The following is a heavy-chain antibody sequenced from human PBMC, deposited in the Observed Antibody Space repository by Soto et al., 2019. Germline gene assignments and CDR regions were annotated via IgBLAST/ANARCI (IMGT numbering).Heavy chain of an antibody. CDR2: IYHSGST. Sequence: QVQLQESGPGLVKPSGTLSLTCAVSGGSISSSNWWSWVRQPPGKGLEWIGEIYHSGSTNYNPSLKSRVTISVDKSKNQFSLKLXXVTAADTAVYYCARSKGGSTLKYYFDYWGQGTLVTVSS. CDR1: GGSISSSNW. J-gene: IGHJ4*02. D-gene: IGHD2-15*01. V-gene: IGHV4-4*02. CDR3: ARSKGGSTLKYYFDY.